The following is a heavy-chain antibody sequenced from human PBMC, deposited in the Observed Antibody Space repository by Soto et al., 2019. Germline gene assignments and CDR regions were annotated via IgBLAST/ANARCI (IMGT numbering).Heavy chain of an antibody. CDR1: GGSFSGYY. D-gene: IGHD3-10*01. CDR3: ATFPPEGRTATSRGDDAFDI. V-gene: IGHV4-34*02. Sequence: QLHLEQRGAGLLKPSETLSLTCDVYGGSFSGYYWSWIRQAPGKGLEWIVYINHSGSPNYNPSLQSRVSVSVDTSKTHFSLKLSSVTAADTAVYYCATFPPEGRTATSRGDDAFDIWGQGTLVTVSS. CDR2: INHSGSP. J-gene: IGHJ3*02.